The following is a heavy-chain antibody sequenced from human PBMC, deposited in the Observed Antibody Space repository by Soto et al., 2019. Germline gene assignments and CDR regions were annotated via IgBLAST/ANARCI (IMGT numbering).Heavy chain of an antibody. Sequence: SETLSLTCTVSGGSISSYYWSWIRQPPGKGLEWIGYIYYSGSTNYNPSLKSRVTISVDTSKNQFSLKLSSVTAADTAVYYCARQRGGYCSGGSCSPNFDYWGQGTLVTVS. CDR2: IYYSGST. V-gene: IGHV4-59*08. J-gene: IGHJ4*02. CDR1: GGSISSYY. D-gene: IGHD2-15*01. CDR3: ARQRGGYCSGGSCSPNFDY.